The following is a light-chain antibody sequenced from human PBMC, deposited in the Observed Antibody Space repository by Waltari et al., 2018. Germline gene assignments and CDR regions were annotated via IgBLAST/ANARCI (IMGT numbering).Light chain of an antibody. Sequence: DIVMTQSPLSLPVTPGEPASISCRSSASLLEMNGYNDLDWSLQTPGQSPRLLIYLGSNRASGVPDRFSGSGSGTDFTLKISRVEAEDAGVYYCMQALQTPNTFGQGTKLEIK. CDR3: MQALQTPNT. J-gene: IGKJ2*01. CDR1: ASLLEMNGYND. CDR2: LGS. V-gene: IGKV2-28*01.